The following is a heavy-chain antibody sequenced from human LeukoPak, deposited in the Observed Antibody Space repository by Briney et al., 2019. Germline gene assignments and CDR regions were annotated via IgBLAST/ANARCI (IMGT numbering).Heavy chain of an antibody. V-gene: IGHV1-69*06. CDR3: ARDVRAVAGHFDY. D-gene: IGHD6-19*01. J-gene: IGHJ4*02. CDR1: GYTFTSYD. CDR2: IIPIFGTA. Sequence: GASVKVSCKASGYTFTSYDINWVRQAPGQGLEWMGGIIPIFGTANYAQKFQGRVTITADKSTSTAYMELSSLRSEDTAVYYCARDVRAVAGHFDYWGQGTLVTVSS.